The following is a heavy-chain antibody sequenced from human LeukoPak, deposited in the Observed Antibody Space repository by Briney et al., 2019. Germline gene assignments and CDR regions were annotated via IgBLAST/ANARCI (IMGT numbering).Heavy chain of an antibody. Sequence: GGSLRLSCAASGFTFSSYAMSWVRQAPGKGLEWVSAISGSGGSTYYADSVKGRFTIPRDNSKNTLYLQMNSLRAEDTAVYYCAKKRGFTPFSPFDYWGQGTLVTVSS. CDR3: AKKRGFTPFSPFDY. CDR2: ISGSGGST. V-gene: IGHV3-23*01. CDR1: GFTFSSYA. J-gene: IGHJ4*02.